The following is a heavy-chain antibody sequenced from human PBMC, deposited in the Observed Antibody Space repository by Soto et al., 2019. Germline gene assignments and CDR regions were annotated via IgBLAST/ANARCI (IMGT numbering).Heavy chain of an antibody. CDR1: GWSFSGYY. J-gene: IGHJ4*02. CDR3: ARAAPRYCSGGSCYSGRDY. Sequence: QVQLQQWGAGLLKPSETLSLTCAVYGWSFSGYYWSWIRQPPGKGLEWIGEINHSGSTNYNPSLKSRVTISVDTSKNQFSLKLSSVTAADTAVYYCARAAPRYCSGGSCYSGRDYWGPGTLVTVS. CDR2: INHSGST. V-gene: IGHV4-34*01. D-gene: IGHD2-15*01.